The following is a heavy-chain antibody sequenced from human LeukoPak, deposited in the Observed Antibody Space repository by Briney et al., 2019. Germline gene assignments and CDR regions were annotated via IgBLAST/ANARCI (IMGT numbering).Heavy chain of an antibody. V-gene: IGHV3-30*04. CDR1: GFTFSSYA. Sequence: PGGSLRLSCAASGFTFSSYAMHWVRQAPGKGLEWVAVISYDGSNKYYADSVKGRFTISRDSSKNTLYLQMNSLRAEDTAVYYCARAGRYCSGGSCFTPYYYYGMDVRGQGTTVTVSS. CDR3: ARAGRYCSGGSCFTPYYYYGMDV. D-gene: IGHD2-15*01. CDR2: ISYDGSNK. J-gene: IGHJ6*02.